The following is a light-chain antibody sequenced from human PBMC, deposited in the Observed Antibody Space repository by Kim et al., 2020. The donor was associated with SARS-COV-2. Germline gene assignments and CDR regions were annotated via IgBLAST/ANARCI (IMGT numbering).Light chain of an antibody. Sequence: SITISCTGTRGGVGCYNYVFWYQKHPAGAPTLIISDVSQRPPGVSDRFSGSKSGNAASLTISGLQVDDEADYFCCSYTRDSTYVFGTGTKVTVL. J-gene: IGLJ1*01. V-gene: IGLV2-14*03. CDR3: CSYTRDSTYV. CDR1: RGGVGCYNY. CDR2: DVS.